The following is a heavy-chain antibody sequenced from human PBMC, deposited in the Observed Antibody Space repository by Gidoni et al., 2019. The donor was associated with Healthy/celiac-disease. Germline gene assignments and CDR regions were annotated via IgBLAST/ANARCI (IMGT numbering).Heavy chain of an antibody. J-gene: IGHJ6*02. CDR3: ARAGEAVAGTKSYYYGMDV. V-gene: IGHV3-30*04. CDR1: GFTFSSYA. CDR2: ISYDGSNK. D-gene: IGHD6-19*01. Sequence: QVQLVESGGGVVQPGRSLRLSCAASGFTFSSYAMHWVRQAPGKGLEWVAVISYDGSNKYYADSVKGRFTISRDNSKNTLYLQMNSLRAEDTAVYYCARAGEAVAGTKSYYYGMDVWGQGTTVTVSS.